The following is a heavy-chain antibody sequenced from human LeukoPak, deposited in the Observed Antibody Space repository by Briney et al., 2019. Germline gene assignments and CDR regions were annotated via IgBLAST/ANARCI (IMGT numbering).Heavy chain of an antibody. Sequence: ETLSLTCTVSGGSISSYYWSWIRQPAGKGLEWIGRIYTSGSTNYNPSLKSRVTMSVDTSKNQFSLKLSSVTAADTAVYYCARDATGTTFRYYYYYMDVWGKGTTVTVSS. V-gene: IGHV4-4*07. J-gene: IGHJ6*03. CDR3: ARDATGTTFRYYYYYMDV. CDR2: IYTSGST. CDR1: GGSISSYY. D-gene: IGHD1-1*01.